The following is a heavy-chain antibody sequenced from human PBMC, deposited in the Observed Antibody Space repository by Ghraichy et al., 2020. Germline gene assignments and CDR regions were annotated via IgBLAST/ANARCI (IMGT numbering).Heavy chain of an antibody. Sequence: GGSRRLSCAASGLSFSSYAMSWVRQAPGKGLEWVSAITDTGGSTFYADSVKGRFAISRDNSKNTLFLQMNWLRVEDTAVYYCAKDRVGATRYNWFDPWGQGTLVTVSS. V-gene: IGHV3-23*01. CDR2: ITDTGGST. J-gene: IGHJ5*02. CDR1: GLSFSSYA. D-gene: IGHD1-26*01. CDR3: AKDRVGATRYNWFDP.